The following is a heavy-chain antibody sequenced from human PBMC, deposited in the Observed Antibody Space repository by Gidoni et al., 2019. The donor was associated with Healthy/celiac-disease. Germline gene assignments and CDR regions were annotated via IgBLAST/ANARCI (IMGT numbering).Heavy chain of an antibody. CDR3: ARELAEATLDY. CDR2: IWYDGSNK. Sequence: QVQLVESGGGVVQPGRSLRLSCAASGFTFSSYGMHWVRQAPGKGLVWVAVIWYDGSNKYYADSVKGRFTISRDNSKNTLYLQMNSLRAEDTAVYYCARELAEATLDYWGQGTLVTVSS. D-gene: IGHD1-26*01. CDR1: GFTFSSYG. J-gene: IGHJ4*02. V-gene: IGHV3-33*01.